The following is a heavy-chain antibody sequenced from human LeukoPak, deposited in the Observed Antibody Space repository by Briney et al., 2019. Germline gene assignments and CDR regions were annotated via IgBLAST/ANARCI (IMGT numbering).Heavy chain of an antibody. CDR1: GGTFGSYA. J-gene: IGHJ4*02. V-gene: IGHV1-69*05. CDR3: ARFRGVEDYFDY. CDR2: IIPIFGTA. Sequence: SVKVSCKASGGTFGSYAISWVRQAPGQGLEWMGGIIPIFGTANYAQKFQGRVTITTDESTSTAYMELSSLRSEDTAVYYCARFRGVEDYFDYWGQGTLVTVSS.